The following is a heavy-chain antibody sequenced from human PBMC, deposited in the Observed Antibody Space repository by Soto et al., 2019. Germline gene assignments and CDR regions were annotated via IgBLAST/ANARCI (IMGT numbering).Heavy chain of an antibody. V-gene: IGHV1-3*01. CDR3: AREAVVTPRRYYYYGMDV. J-gene: IGHJ6*02. Sequence: GASVKVSCKASGYTFTSYAMHWVRQAPGQRLEWMGWINAGNGNTKYAQKLQGRVTMTTDTSTSTAYMELRSLRSDDTAVYYCAREAVVTPRRYYYYGMDVWGQGTTVTVSS. D-gene: IGHD2-15*01. CDR2: INAGNGNT. CDR1: GYTFTSYA.